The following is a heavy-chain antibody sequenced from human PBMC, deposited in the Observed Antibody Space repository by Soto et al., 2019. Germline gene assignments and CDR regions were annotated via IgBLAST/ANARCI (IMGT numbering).Heavy chain of an antibody. Sequence: EVQLLESGGGLVQPGGSLRLSCAASGFTFSSYAMSWVRQAPGKGLEWVSGINDGGGSTHYADSVKGRFTISRDNSKNTLYLPMNSLRAEDTALYYCGKVGVIVGWNWFDHWGQGTLVIVSS. V-gene: IGHV3-23*01. CDR2: INDGGGST. CDR1: GFTFSSYA. D-gene: IGHD3-16*02. J-gene: IGHJ5*02. CDR3: GKVGVIVGWNWFDH.